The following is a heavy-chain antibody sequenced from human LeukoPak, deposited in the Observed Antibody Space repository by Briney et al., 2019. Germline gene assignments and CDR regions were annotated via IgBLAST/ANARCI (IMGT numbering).Heavy chain of an antibody. CDR3: VQGHQLTDY. CDR1: GFTFGSYA. V-gene: IGHV3-23*01. D-gene: IGHD2-2*01. Sequence: GGSLRLSCAASGFTFGSYAMSWVRQAPGKGLEWVSSVSGSGGGTYYADSVKGRFTISRDNSKNTLYLQMGSLRAEDTAVYYCVQGHQLTDYWGQGTLVTVSS. CDR2: VSGSGGGT. J-gene: IGHJ4*02.